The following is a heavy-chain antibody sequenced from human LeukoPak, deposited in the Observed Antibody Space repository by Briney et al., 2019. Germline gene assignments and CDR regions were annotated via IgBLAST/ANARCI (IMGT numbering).Heavy chain of an antibody. D-gene: IGHD6-13*01. Sequence: TSETLSLTCAVYGGSFSGYYWNWIRQPPGKGLEWIGEIDHSGSTNYNPPLKSRVAISVDTSKNQFSLRLSLVTAADTAVYYCASVRIAAAGLIFDYWGQGTLVTVSS. CDR1: GGSFSGYY. CDR2: IDHSGST. V-gene: IGHV4-34*01. CDR3: ASVRIAAAGLIFDY. J-gene: IGHJ4*02.